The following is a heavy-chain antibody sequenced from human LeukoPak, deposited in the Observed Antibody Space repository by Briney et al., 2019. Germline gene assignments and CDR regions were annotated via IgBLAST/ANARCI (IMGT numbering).Heavy chain of an antibody. CDR2: ISGSGGST. Sequence: PGGSLRLSCAASGFTFSSYAMSWVRQAPGKGLEWVSAISGSGGSTYYADSVKGRFTISRDNSKNTLYLQMNSLRGEDTAVYYCAQDSRNDRANNWFDPWGQGTLVTVSS. CDR1: GFTFSSYA. J-gene: IGHJ5*02. CDR3: AQDSRNDRANNWFDP. V-gene: IGHV3-23*01. D-gene: IGHD1-1*01.